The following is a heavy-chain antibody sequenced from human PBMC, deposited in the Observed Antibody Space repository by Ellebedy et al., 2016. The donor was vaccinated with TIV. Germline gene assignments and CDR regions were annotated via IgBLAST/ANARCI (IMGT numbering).Heavy chain of an antibody. V-gene: IGHV2-70*01. J-gene: IGHJ2*01. CDR1: GFSLSTSGMC. D-gene: IGHD3-22*01. Sequence: SGPTLVXPTQTLTLTCTFSGFSLSTSGMCVSWIRQPPGKALEWLALIDWDDDKYYSTSLKTRLTISKDTSKNQVVLTMTNMDPVDTATYYCARMSYYDSSGYYPAGYFDLWGRGTLVTVSS. CDR2: IDWDDDK. CDR3: ARMSYYDSSGYYPAGYFDL.